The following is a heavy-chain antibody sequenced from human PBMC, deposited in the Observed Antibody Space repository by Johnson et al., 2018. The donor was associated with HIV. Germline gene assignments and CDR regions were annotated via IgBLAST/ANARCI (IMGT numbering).Heavy chain of an antibody. CDR2: IRSNAYGETT. J-gene: IGHJ3*01. D-gene: IGHD4-17*01. Sequence: VQLVESGGGVVQPGGPLRLSCAASGFIFRTNGMHWVRQAPGKGLEWVSFIRSNAYGETTEYAASVKGRFTISSDTAKNSLYLQMSSLRAEDTAVYFCARDSTPWGGDYVGYAFDLWGQGTMVTVSS. CDR3: ARDSTPWGGDYVGYAFDL. CDR1: GFIFRTNG. V-gene: IGHV3-48*04.